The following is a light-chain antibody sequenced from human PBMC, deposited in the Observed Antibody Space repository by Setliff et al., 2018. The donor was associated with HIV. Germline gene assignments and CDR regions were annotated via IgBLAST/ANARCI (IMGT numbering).Light chain of an antibody. CDR2: DVT. CDR3: SSFRTSRKFV. J-gene: IGLJ1*01. V-gene: IGLV2-14*01. Sequence: QSVLTQPASVYGSPGQSITISCTGTSSYVGLYNFVSWYQQHPGKVPKLIIYDVTNRPSGISHRFSGANSGNTASLTISGLQAGDEADYYCSSFRTSRKFVFGTGTKATVL. CDR1: SSYVGLYNF.